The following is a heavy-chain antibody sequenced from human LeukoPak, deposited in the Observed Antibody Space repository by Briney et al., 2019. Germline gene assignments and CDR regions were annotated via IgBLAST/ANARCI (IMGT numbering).Heavy chain of an antibody. Sequence: GASVKVSCKASGYTFTSYGISWVRQAPGQGLEWMGWISGYNGNTNYAQKLQGRVTMTTDTSTSTAYMELRSLRSDDTAVYYCARVGVEMATIGGFGYWGQGTLVTVSS. J-gene: IGHJ4*02. V-gene: IGHV1-18*01. CDR1: GYTFTSYG. D-gene: IGHD5-24*01. CDR3: ARVGVEMATIGGFGY. CDR2: ISGYNGNT.